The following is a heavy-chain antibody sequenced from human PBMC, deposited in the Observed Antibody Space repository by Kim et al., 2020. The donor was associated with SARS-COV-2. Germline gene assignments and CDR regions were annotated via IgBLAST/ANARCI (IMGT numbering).Heavy chain of an antibody. Sequence: SETLSLTCTVSGGSISSGGYYWSWIRQHPGKGLEWIGYIYYSGSTYYNPSLKSRVTISVDTSKNQFSLKLSSVTAADTAVYYCARDRSSSWYENYYYMDVWGKGTTVTVSS. V-gene: IGHV4-31*03. D-gene: IGHD6-13*01. CDR1: GGSISSGGYY. CDR2: IYYSGST. J-gene: IGHJ6*03. CDR3: ARDRSSSWYENYYYMDV.